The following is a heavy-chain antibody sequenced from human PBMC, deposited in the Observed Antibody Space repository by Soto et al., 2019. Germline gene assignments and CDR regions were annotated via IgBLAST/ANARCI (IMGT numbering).Heavy chain of an antibody. Sequence: NPSETLSLTCAVYGGSFSGYYWSWIRQPPGKGLEWIGEINHSGSTNYNPSLKSRVTISVDTSKNQFSLKLSSVTAADTAVYYCARLYCSGGSCQPNYFDYWGQGTLVTVSS. CDR1: GGSFSGYY. D-gene: IGHD2-15*01. CDR3: ARLYCSGGSCQPNYFDY. V-gene: IGHV4-34*01. J-gene: IGHJ4*02. CDR2: INHSGST.